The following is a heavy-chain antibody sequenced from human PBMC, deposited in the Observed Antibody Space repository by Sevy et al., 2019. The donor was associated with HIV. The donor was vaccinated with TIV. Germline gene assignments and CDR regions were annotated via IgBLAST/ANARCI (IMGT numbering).Heavy chain of an antibody. CDR2: ISSSRTYA. V-gene: IGHV3-11*06. J-gene: IGHJ4*02. CDR1: GFTFSDYY. CDR3: ASVRYKYGQNYFDY. D-gene: IGHD5-18*01. Sequence: GGSLRLSCTASGFTFSDYYMSWIRQAPGKGLEWVSDISSSRTYANHADSVKGRFTISRDNAKNSLYLQMNNLRAEDTAVYYCASVRYKYGQNYFDYWGQGALVTVSS.